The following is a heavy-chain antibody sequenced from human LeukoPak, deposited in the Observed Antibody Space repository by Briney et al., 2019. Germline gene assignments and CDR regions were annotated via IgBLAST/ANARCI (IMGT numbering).Heavy chain of an antibody. D-gene: IGHD3-22*01. Sequence: SETLSLTCAVYGGSFSGYYWSWIRQPPGKGLEWIGEINHSGSTNYNPSLKSRVIISVDTSKNQFSLRLNSVTAADTAVYFCARHGDRSGYSNTFYYDMDVWGQGTTVTVSS. V-gene: IGHV4-34*01. CDR1: GGSFSGYY. CDR2: INHSGST. CDR3: ARHGDRSGYSNTFYYDMDV. J-gene: IGHJ6*02.